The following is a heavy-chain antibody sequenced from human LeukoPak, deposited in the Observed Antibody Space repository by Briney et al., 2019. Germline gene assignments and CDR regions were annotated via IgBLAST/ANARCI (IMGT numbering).Heavy chain of an antibody. Sequence: GGSLRLSCAASGFTFSSYAMSWVRQAPGRGLEWVSAISGSGGSTYYADSVKGRFTISRDNSKNTLYLQMNSLRAEDTAVYYCAKSAYSSSWYVYYYYMDVWGKGTTVTVSS. D-gene: IGHD6-13*01. CDR2: ISGSGGST. J-gene: IGHJ6*03. CDR3: AKSAYSSSWYVYYYYMDV. V-gene: IGHV3-23*01. CDR1: GFTFSSYA.